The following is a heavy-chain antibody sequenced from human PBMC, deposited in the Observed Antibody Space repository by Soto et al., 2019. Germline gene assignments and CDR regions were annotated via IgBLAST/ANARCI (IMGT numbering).Heavy chain of an antibody. D-gene: IGHD2-2*01. Sequence: PSETLSLTCTVSGGSISVGDYYWSWIRQPPGKGLEWIGYIYYSGGTSYNPSLKSRVTISVDTSKNQFSLKLSSLTAADTAVYYCARDRPHCSSTTCHRSGMDVWGQGTTVTVSS. V-gene: IGHV4-30-4*01. CDR2: IYYSGGT. J-gene: IGHJ6*02. CDR1: GGSISVGDYY. CDR3: ARDRPHCSSTTCHRSGMDV.